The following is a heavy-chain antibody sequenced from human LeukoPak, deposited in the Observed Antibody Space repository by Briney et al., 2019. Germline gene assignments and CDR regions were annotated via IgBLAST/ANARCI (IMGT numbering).Heavy chain of an antibody. D-gene: IGHD3-22*01. V-gene: IGHV3-48*03. CDR3: ARDSSGYFHWFDP. Sequence: GGSLRLSCAASGFIFDDHGMNWVRQAPGKGLEWVSYISSSGSTIYYADSVKGRFTISRDNAKNSLYLQMNSLRAGDTAVYYCARDSSGYFHWFDPWGQGTLVTVSS. J-gene: IGHJ5*02. CDR2: ISSSGSTI. CDR1: GFIFDDHG.